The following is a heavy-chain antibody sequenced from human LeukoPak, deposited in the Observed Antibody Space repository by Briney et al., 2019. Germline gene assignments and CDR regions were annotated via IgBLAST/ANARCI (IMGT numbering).Heavy chain of an antibody. J-gene: IGHJ4*02. D-gene: IGHD4-17*01. CDR3: ARMYGDYPDY. CDR2: ISYDGSNK. V-gene: IGHV3-30-3*01. CDR1: GFTFSSYA. Sequence: GRSLRLSCAASGFTFSSYAMHWVRQAPGKGLEWVAVISYDGSNKYYADSVKGRFTISRDNSKNTLYLQMNSLRAEDTAVYYCARMYGDYPDYWGQGTLVTVSS.